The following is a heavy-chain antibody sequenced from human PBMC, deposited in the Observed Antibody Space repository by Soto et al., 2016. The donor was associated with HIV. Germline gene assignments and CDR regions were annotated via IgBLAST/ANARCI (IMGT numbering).Heavy chain of an antibody. CDR3: VKDNSGWYYFDY. CDR1: GFTFDGYA. CDR2: ISWNSGYI. V-gene: IGHV3-9*01. Sequence: EVQLVESGGGLVQPGRSLRLSCAASGFTFDGYAMHWVRQAPGKGLEWVSGISWNSGYIGYADSVKGRFTISRDNAKNSLYLQMNSLRPEDTAFYYCVKDNSGWYYFDYWGQGTLVTVSS. D-gene: IGHD6-19*01. J-gene: IGHJ4*02.